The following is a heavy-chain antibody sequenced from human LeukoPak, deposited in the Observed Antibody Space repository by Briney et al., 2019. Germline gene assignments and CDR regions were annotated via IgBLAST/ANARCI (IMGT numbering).Heavy chain of an antibody. Sequence: GGSLRLSCAASGFTFSSYAMSWVRQAPGKGLECVSAISGSGGSTYYADSVKGRFTISRDHSKNTLYLQMNSLRAEDTAVYYCAKASSSWYNYFDYWGQGTLVTVSS. CDR3: AKASSSWYNYFDY. V-gene: IGHV3-23*01. J-gene: IGHJ4*02. CDR2: ISGSGGST. D-gene: IGHD6-13*01. CDR1: GFTFSSYA.